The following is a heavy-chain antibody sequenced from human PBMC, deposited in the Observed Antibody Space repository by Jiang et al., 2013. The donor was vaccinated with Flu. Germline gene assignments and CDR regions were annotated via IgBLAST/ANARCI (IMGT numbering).Heavy chain of an antibody. D-gene: IGHD6-13*01. CDR3: ARDRTYYCAGPAIPAAGSFDP. CDR1: GDSINSGSYY. J-gene: IGHJ5*02. Sequence: TCTVSGDSINSGSYYWNWIRQPAGQGLEWIGRMYSSGSTTYNPSLKSRVTISLDTSKNRFSLRLVSVTAADTAVYFCARDRTYYCAGPAIPAAGSFDPWGQGTLVTVSS. CDR2: MYSSGST. V-gene: IGHV4-61*02.